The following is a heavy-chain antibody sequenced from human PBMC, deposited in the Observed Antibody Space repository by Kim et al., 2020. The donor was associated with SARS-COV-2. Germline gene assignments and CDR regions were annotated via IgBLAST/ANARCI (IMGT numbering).Heavy chain of an antibody. CDR2: TSGTGGST. V-gene: IGHV3-23*01. CDR3: AKNSVAAMGLVKINWFDP. CDR1: GLTFSSYA. D-gene: IGHD6-19*01. Sequence: GGSLRLSCAASGLTFSSYAMSWVRQLPGKGLEWVSSTSGTGGSTYYAGSVKGRFTMSRDNSKSTLFLQMNSLRVDDTAIYYCAKNSVAAMGLVKINWFDPWGQGTLVTVSS. J-gene: IGHJ5*02.